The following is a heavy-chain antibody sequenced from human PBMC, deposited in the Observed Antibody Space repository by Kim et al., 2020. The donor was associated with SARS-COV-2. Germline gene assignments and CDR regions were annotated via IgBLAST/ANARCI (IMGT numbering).Heavy chain of an antibody. J-gene: IGHJ4*02. D-gene: IGHD3-16*02. CDR3: ARGNYVWGSYLYYFDY. V-gene: IGHV3-53*01. Sequence: GGSLRLSCAASGFTVSSYYMSWVRQAPGKGLEWVSVIYSGGSTYYAASVKGRFTISSDNSKNTLYLQMNSLWAEDNAVYYCARGNYVWGSYLYYFDYWGQGTLLTVSS. CDR2: IYSGGST. CDR1: GFTVSSYY.